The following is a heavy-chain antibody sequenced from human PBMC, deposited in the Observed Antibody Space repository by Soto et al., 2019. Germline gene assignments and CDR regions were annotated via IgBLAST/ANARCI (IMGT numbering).Heavy chain of an antibody. CDR2: NNPNSGGT. D-gene: IGHD2-2*01. Sequence: QVQLVQSGAEVKKPGASVKVSCKASGYTFTGYYMHWVRQAPGQGLEWMGWNNPNSGGTNYAQKFQGRVTMTRDTSISTAYMELSRLRSDDTAVYYCARSVGQYCSSTSCPPSGWFDPWGQGTLVTVSS. CDR3: ARSVGQYCSSTSCPPSGWFDP. CDR1: GYTFTGYY. V-gene: IGHV1-2*02. J-gene: IGHJ5*02.